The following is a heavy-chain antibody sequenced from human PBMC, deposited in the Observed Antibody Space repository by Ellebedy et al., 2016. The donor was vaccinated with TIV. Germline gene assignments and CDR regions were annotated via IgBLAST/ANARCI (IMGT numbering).Heavy chain of an antibody. CDR1: GDSISSSSFF. CDR2: IYYSGTT. CDR3: ARVLRAGRSGDYFDY. Sequence: MPGGSLRLSCTVSGDSISSSSFFWGWIRQPPGKGLEWIGNIYYSGTTYYSPPLKSRVTISVDTSRNQFSLNLSSVTAADTAVYYCARVLRAGRSGDYFDYWGQGALVTVSS. D-gene: IGHD1-1*01. J-gene: IGHJ4*02. V-gene: IGHV4-39*07.